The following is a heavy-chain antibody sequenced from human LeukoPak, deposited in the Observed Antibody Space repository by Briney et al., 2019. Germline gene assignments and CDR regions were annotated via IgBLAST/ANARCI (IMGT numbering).Heavy chain of an antibody. J-gene: IGHJ4*02. CDR3: AMLASQYLTSWLDY. CDR2: ITYDGSNT. CDR1: GFTFSSYG. D-gene: IGHD2/OR15-2a*01. Sequence: GGSLILSCAASGFTFSSYGMHWVRQAPGKGLQWVTFITYDGSNTYYADSVKGRFTISRDNSKNTLYLQMSSLRAEDTAVYYCAMLASQYLTSWLDYWGQGTLVTDSS. V-gene: IGHV3-30*12.